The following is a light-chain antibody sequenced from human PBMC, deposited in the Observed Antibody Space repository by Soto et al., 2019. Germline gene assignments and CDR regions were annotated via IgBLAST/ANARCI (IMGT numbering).Light chain of an antibody. CDR1: QSIGSY. Sequence: EIVLTQSPATLSLSPGERATLSCRASQSIGSYLAWYQQKPGRAPRLLSYDASNRASGLPARFSGSGSGTDFTLTISSLEPEDCAVYYCQQRSSGYSFGQGTKLEIK. J-gene: IGKJ2*03. CDR2: DAS. CDR3: QQRSSGYS. V-gene: IGKV3-11*01.